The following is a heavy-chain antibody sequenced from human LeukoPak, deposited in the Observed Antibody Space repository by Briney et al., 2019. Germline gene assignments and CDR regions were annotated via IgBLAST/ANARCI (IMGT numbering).Heavy chain of an antibody. CDR2: ISGNGVNT. V-gene: IGHV3-23*01. D-gene: IGHD4-23*01. Sequence: PGGSLRLSCADSGFTCSNYAMRWVRQAPGKALEWVSAISGNGVNTYYADSVKGRFTISRDNSKNTLYLQVNSLTFEDTAVYYCAKKSPYGGRDYWGQGTLVTVSS. CDR1: GFTCSNYA. J-gene: IGHJ4*02. CDR3: AKKSPYGGRDY.